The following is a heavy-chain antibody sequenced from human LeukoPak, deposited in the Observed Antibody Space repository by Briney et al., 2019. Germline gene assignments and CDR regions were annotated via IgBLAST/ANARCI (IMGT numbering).Heavy chain of an antibody. CDR3: AKDRLGAILYFDS. V-gene: IGHV3-7*03. J-gene: IGHJ4*02. D-gene: IGHD1-26*01. Sequence: GGSLRLSCEAFAFTFSTYWMTWVRQAPGKGLEWVANIRQDEKEKYYVDSVKGRFTISRDNSKNTLFLHINSLRADDTAVYYCAKDRLGAILYFDSWGQGTLVTVSS. CDR1: AFTFSTYW. CDR2: IRQDEKEK.